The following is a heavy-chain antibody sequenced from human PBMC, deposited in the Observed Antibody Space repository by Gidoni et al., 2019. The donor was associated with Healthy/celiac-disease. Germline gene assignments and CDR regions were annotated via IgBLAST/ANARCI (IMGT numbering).Heavy chain of an antibody. J-gene: IGHJ4*02. CDR1: GVTFSRYG. CDR3: ALPGEERHGEFDY. CDR2: ISYDGSNK. D-gene: IGHD3-10*01. Sequence: QVQLLESVGGVVQTGRSLRLSCAASGVTFSRYGMHWVRHAPGKGLEWVAVISYDGSNKYYADSVKGRFTISRDNSKNTLYLQMNSLRAEDTAVYYCALPGEERHGEFDYWGQGTLVTVSS. V-gene: IGHV3-30*03.